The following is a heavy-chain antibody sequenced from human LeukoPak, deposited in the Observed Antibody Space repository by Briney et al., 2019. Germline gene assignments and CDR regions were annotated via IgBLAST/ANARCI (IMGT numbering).Heavy chain of an antibody. CDR1: GFTFSDYY. J-gene: IGHJ4*02. Sequence: TGGSLRLSCVGSGFTFSDYYMSWIRQAPGKGLEWLAYISSSGSRIYYAESVKGRLTISRDNAENSVYLQMNSLTVEDTAVYYCARDYLGYYGPGYRGQGALVTVSS. V-gene: IGHV3-11*01. D-gene: IGHD3-10*01. CDR2: ISSSGSRI. CDR3: ARDYLGYYGPGY.